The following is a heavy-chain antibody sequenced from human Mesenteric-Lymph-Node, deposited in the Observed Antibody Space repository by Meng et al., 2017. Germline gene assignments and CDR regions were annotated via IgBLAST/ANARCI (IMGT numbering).Heavy chain of an antibody. Sequence: GESLKISCAASGFTFSSYSMNWVRQAPGKGLEWASSISSSSSYIYYADSVKGRFTISRDNAKNSLYLQMNSLRAEDTAVYYCARGAWGLLWFGELYGAEYYFDYWGQGTLVTVSS. CDR3: ARGAWGLLWFGELYGAEYYFDY. V-gene: IGHV3-21*01. D-gene: IGHD3-10*01. CDR1: GFTFSSYS. J-gene: IGHJ4*02. CDR2: ISSSSSYI.